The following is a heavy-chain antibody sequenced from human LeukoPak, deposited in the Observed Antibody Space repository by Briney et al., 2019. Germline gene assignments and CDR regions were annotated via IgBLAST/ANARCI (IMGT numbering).Heavy chain of an antibody. CDR2: IKQDGSEK. CDR1: GFTFSSYW. Sequence: PGGSLRLSCAASGFTFSSYWMSWVRQAPGKGLEWVANIKQDGSEKYYVDSVKGRFTISRDNAKNSLYLQMNSLRAEDTAVYYCARGLELAAADAFDIWGQGTMVTVSS. CDR3: ARGLELAAADAFDI. D-gene: IGHD6-13*01. V-gene: IGHV3-7*04. J-gene: IGHJ3*02.